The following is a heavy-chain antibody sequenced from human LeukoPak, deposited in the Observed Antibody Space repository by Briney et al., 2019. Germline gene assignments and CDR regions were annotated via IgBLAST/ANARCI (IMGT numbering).Heavy chain of an antibody. D-gene: IGHD3-10*01. J-gene: IGHJ4*02. V-gene: IGHV3-48*03. CDR2: INKDGIRI. CDR1: GFTFSRYE. Sequence: GGSLRLSCATSGFTFSRYEMNWVRQAPGKGLEWISYINKDGIRIYYADSVKGRFTISRDNAKNSLYLQMNSLRAEDTAVYFCARGSGDQNFLDYWGQGTLVTVSS. CDR3: ARGSGDQNFLDY.